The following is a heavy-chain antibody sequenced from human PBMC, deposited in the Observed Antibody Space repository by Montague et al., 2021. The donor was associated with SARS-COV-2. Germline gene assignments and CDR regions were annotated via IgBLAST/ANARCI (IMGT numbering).Heavy chain of an antibody. CDR2: IYYSGST. J-gene: IGHJ3*02. D-gene: IGHD3-22*01. CDR1: GGSISSSSYY. Sequence: SETRSLTCTVSGGSISSSSYYWGWIRQPPGKGLEWIGSIYYSGSTHYNPSLKSRVTISVDTSKNQFSLKLSSVTAADTAVYYCARFPTSYYYDSKAAPATPDAFDIWGQGTMVTVSS. V-gene: IGHV4-39*01. CDR3: ARFPTSYYYDSKAAPATPDAFDI.